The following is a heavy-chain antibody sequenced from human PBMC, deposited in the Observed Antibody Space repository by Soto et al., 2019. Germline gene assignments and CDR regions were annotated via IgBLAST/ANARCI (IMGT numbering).Heavy chain of an antibody. CDR3: ATRITVFGLLIPPFDP. D-gene: IGHD3-3*01. Sequence: SETLSLTCAVYGGSVNCYYWSWIRQPPGKGLEWIGEINHTGGTHYNPSLKSRVTMSVDTSKNQFSLRLSSVTAADTAIYYCATRITVFGLLIPPFDPWGQGTQVTVSS. CDR2: INHTGGT. CDR1: GGSVNCYY. J-gene: IGHJ5*02. V-gene: IGHV4-34*01.